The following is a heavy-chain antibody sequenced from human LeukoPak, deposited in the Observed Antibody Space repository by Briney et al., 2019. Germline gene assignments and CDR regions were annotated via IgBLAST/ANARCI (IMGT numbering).Heavy chain of an antibody. CDR3: ARVYGSGSFDAFDI. CDR1: GYTFTSYG. CDR2: ISAYNGNT. V-gene: IGHV1-18*01. J-gene: IGHJ3*02. Sequence: ASVKVSCKASGYTFTSYGISWVRQAPGQGLEWMGWISAYNGNTNYAQKLQGRVTMTTDTSTSTAYMELRSLISDDTAVYYCARVYGSGSFDAFDIWGQGTMVTVSS. D-gene: IGHD3-10*01.